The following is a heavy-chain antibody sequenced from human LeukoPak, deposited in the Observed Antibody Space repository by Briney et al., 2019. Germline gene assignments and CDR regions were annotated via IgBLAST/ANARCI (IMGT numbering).Heavy chain of an antibody. J-gene: IGHJ4*02. Sequence: GGSLRLSCAASGFTFSSYGTHWVRQAPGKGLEWVAVIWYDGSNKYYADSVKGRFTISRDNSQNTLYLQMNNLRAEDTAVYYCARDLGSGWMEGYFDYWGQGTLVTVSS. CDR3: ARDLGSGWMEGYFDY. V-gene: IGHV3-33*01. CDR1: GFTFSSYG. CDR2: IWYDGSNK. D-gene: IGHD6-19*01.